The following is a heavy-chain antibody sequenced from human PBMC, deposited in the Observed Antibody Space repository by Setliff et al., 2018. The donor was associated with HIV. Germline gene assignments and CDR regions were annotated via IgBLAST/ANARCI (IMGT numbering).Heavy chain of an antibody. CDR1: GYSFPNYA. CDR2: IKPASGDT. D-gene: IGHD4-17*01. J-gene: IGHJ4*02. V-gene: IGHV1-3*01. CDR3: ARTDYGGNSGGNYFDY. Sequence: ASVKVSCKASGYSFPNYAIHWVRLAPGQRLEWMGWIKPASGDTQYSQKFQGRVTMTTDTATSPAYMEVRSLRSDDTAVYYCARTDYGGNSGGNYFDYWGQGTPVTVSS.